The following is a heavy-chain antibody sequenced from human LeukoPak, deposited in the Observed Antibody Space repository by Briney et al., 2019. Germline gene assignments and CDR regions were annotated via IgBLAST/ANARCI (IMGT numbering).Heavy chain of an antibody. D-gene: IGHD1-14*01. CDR3: ARDRKGYFFDD. CDR2: IYSSGTT. V-gene: IGHV4-31*03. J-gene: IGHJ4*02. CDR1: GASISSGAYC. Sequence: SQTLSLTCTVSGASISSGAYCWSWIRPHPGRGLEWIGYIYSSGTTYYNPSLKISVTISLDTSENQFSLKLSSVTAADTAVYFCARDRKGYFFDDWGQGTLVTVSS.